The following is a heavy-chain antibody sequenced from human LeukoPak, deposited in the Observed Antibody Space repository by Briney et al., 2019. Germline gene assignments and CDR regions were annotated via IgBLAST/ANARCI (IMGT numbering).Heavy chain of an antibody. CDR2: IRYDGSNK. D-gene: IGHD3-10*01. CDR1: GFTFSSYG. J-gene: IGHJ4*02. V-gene: IGHV3-30*02. Sequence: SGGSLRLSCAASGFTFSSYGMHWFRQAPGKGLEWVAFIRYDGSNKYYADSVKGRFTISRDNSKNTLYLQMNSLRAEDTAVYYCAKGIVLGVYFDYWGQGTLVTVSS. CDR3: AKGIVLGVYFDY.